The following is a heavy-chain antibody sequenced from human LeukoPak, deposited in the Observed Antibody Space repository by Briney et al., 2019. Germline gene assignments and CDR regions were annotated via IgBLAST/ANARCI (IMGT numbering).Heavy chain of an antibody. D-gene: IGHD4-17*01. J-gene: IGHJ4*02. V-gene: IGHV3-30*04. CDR3: ARDGPDYEFDY. CDR2: ISYDGSNK. Sequence: PGGSLRLSCAASGFTFSSYAMHWVRQAPGKGLGWVAVISYDGSNKYYADSVKGRFTISRDNSKNTLYLQMNSLRAEDTAVYYCARDGPDYEFDYWGQGTLVTVSS. CDR1: GFTFSSYA.